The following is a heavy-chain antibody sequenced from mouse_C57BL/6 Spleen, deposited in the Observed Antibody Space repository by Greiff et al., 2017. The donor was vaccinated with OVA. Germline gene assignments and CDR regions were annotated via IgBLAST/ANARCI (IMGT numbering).Heavy chain of an antibody. V-gene: IGHV1-80*01. Sequence: QVQLQQPGAELVKPGASVKISCKASGYAFSSYWMNWVKQRPGKGLEWIGQIYPGDGDTNYNGKFKGKATLTADKSSSTAYMQLSSLTSEDSAVYFCARRNYYGNYFDYWGQGTTLTVSS. CDR3: ARRNYYGNYFDY. D-gene: IGHD2-1*01. CDR2: IYPGDGDT. J-gene: IGHJ2*01. CDR1: GYAFSSYW.